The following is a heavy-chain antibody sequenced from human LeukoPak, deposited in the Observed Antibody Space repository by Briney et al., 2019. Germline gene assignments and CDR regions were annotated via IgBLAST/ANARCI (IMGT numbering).Heavy chain of an antibody. CDR2: IWYDGSNK. J-gene: IGHJ4*02. CDR3: ATLVGATSYFDY. D-gene: IGHD1-26*01. V-gene: IGHV3-33*01. CDR1: GFTFSSYG. Sequence: PGGSLRLSCAASGFTFSSYGMHWVRQAQGKGLEGVAVIWYDGSNKYYADSVKGRFTISRDNSKNTLYLQMNSLRAEDTAVYYCATLVGATSYFDYWGQGTLVTVSS.